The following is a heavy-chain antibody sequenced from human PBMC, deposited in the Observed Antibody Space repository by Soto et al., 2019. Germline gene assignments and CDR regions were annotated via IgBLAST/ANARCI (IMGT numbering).Heavy chain of an antibody. V-gene: IGHV4-39*07. CDR3: AKDQGCMIVVVSTLYGMDV. CDR1: GDSMSDTIYY. Sequence: SETLSLTCRVSGDSMSDTIYYWGLIRQPPRKGLEWIGRIHYSGTTQLPPSLKTRVTISVDTSKNEFSLRAEDTAVYYCAKDQGCMIVVVSTLYGMDVWGQGTTVTSP. J-gene: IGHJ6*02. D-gene: IGHD3-22*01. CDR2: IHYSGTT.